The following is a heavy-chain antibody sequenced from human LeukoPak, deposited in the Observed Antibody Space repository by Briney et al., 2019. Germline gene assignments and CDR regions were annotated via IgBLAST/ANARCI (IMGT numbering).Heavy chain of an antibody. CDR1: GDTFSSYA. CDR3: AINAYCSSNSCWGNYYYYYMDV. V-gene: IGHV1-24*01. CDR2: FDPEDGET. J-gene: IGHJ6*03. Sequence: ASVKVSCKASGDTFSSYAISWVRQAPGQGLEWMGGFDPEDGETIYAQKFQGRVTLTEDTSTDTAYMELSSLRSADTAMYYCAINAYCSSNSCWGNYYYYYMDVWGKGTTVTVSS. D-gene: IGHD2-2*01.